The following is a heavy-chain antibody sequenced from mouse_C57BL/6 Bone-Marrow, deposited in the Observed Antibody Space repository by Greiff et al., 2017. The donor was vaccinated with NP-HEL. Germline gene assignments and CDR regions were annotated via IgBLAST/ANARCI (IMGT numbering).Heavy chain of an antibody. V-gene: IGHV1-66*01. D-gene: IGHD1-1*01. J-gene: IGHJ3*01. Sequence: QVQLKESGPELVKPGASVKISCKASGYSFTSYYIHWVKQRPGQGLEWIGWIYPGSGNTKYNEKFKGKATLTADTSSSTAYMQLSSLTSEDSAVYYCARGYYYGSSYVGWFAYWGQGTLVTVSA. CDR2: IYPGSGNT. CDR1: GYSFTSYY. CDR3: ARGYYYGSSYVGWFAY.